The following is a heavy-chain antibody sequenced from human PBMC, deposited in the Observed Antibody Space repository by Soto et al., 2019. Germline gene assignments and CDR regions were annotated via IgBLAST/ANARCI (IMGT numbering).Heavy chain of an antibody. Sequence: LRLSCAASGFTFSSYSMNWVRQAPGKGLEWVSSISSSSSYIYYADSVKGRFTISRDNAKNSLYLQMNSLRAEDTAVYYCARLDSSSSDNYYHYYGMDVWGQGTTVTVSS. CDR3: ARLDSSSSDNYYHYYGMDV. J-gene: IGHJ6*02. D-gene: IGHD6-6*01. CDR1: GFTFSSYS. CDR2: ISSSSSYI. V-gene: IGHV3-21*01.